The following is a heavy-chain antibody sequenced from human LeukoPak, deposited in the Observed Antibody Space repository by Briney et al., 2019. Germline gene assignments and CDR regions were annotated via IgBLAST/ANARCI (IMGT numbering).Heavy chain of an antibody. CDR3: ARSTAYYDFWSGYYTGYAFDI. J-gene: IGHJ3*02. V-gene: IGHV4-4*09. D-gene: IGHD3-3*01. Sequence: SETLSLTCTVSGGSISSYYWSWIRQPPGKGLEWIGYIYTSGSTNYNPSLKSRVTISVDTSKNQFSLKLSSVTAADTAVYYCARSTAYYDFWSGYYTGYAFDIWGQGTMVTVSS. CDR2: IYTSGST. CDR1: GGSISSYY.